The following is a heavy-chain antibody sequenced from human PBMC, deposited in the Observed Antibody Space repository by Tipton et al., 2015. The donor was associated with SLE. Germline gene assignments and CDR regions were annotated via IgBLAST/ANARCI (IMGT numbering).Heavy chain of an antibody. CDR1: GFTFSNYA. J-gene: IGHJ3*01. CDR2: IRHDSSRT. CDR3: ARVFSGSYYEAFDV. D-gene: IGHD1-26*01. Sequence: SLRLSCTASGFTFSNYAMTWVRQAPGKGLEWVSTIRHDSSRTFYADSVKGRFTISRDNSKNTLYLQMNSLRADDTAIYFCARVFSGSYYEAFDVWGQGTMVTVSS. V-gene: IGHV3-23*01.